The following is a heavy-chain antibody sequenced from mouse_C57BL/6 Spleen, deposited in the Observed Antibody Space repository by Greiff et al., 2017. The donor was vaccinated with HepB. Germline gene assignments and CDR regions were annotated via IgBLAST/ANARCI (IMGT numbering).Heavy chain of an antibody. CDR2: ISSGGSYT. CDR3: ASAVG. CDR1: GFTFSSYG. D-gene: IGHD1-1*02. V-gene: IGHV5-6*01. J-gene: IGHJ2*01. Sequence: EVQLVESGGDLVKPGGSLKLSCAASGFTFSSYGMSWVRQTPDKRLEWVATISSGGSYTYYPDSVKGRFTISRDNAKNTLYLQMSSLKSEDTAMYYCASAVGWGQGTTLTVSS.